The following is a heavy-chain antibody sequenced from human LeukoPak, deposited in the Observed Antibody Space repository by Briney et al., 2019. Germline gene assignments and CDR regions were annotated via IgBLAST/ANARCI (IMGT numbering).Heavy chain of an antibody. D-gene: IGHD2-2*01. J-gene: IGHJ4*02. V-gene: IGHV3-48*01. CDR2: ITSSSNTI. CDR3: ARRKDWCTSSSCHFDY. CDR1: GFTFSSYN. Sequence: GGSLRLSCAASGFTFSSYNMNWVRQAPGKGLECVSYITSSSNTIYYADSVKGRFTISRDNATNSLYLQMNSLRAEDTAVYYCARRKDWCTSSSCHFDYWGQGTLVTVSS.